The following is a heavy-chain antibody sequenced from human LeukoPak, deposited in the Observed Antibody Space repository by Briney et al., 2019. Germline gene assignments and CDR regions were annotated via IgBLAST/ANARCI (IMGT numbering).Heavy chain of an antibody. V-gene: IGHV3-23*01. J-gene: IGHJ4*02. D-gene: IGHD3-10*01. Sequence: GGSLRLSCTASGFTFSNYAMNWVRQAPGKGLEWVSVISGSGGSTFYADSVKGWFTISRDNSKNTLYLQMNSLRAEDTAVYYCAKGTMVRGVTYFDYWGQGTLVTVSS. CDR2: ISGSGGST. CDR1: GFTFSNYA. CDR3: AKGTMVRGVTYFDY.